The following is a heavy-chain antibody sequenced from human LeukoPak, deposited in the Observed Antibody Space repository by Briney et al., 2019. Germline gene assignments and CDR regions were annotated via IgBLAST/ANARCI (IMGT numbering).Heavy chain of an antibody. Sequence: GGSLRLSCAASGFTFSSYGMHWVRQAPGKGLEWVAVISYDGSNKYYADSVKGRFTISRDNSKNTLYLQMNSLRAEDTAVYYCRYYYDSSGYYGALGYWGQGTLVTVSS. D-gene: IGHD3-22*01. CDR3: RYYYDSSGYYGALGY. CDR2: ISYDGSNK. CDR1: GFTFSSYG. V-gene: IGHV3-30*03. J-gene: IGHJ4*02.